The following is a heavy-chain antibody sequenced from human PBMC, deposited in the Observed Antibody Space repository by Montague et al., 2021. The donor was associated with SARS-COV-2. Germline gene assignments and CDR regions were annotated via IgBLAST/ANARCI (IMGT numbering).Heavy chain of an antibody. CDR2: IDWDDDK. Sequence: VKPTQTLTLTCTFSGFSLSTSGMCVSWIRQPPGKALEWLARIDWDDDKYYSTSLKTRPTISKDTSKNQVVLTMTNMDPVDTATYYCARTYGSGRGFDLWGRGTLVTASS. V-gene: IGHV2-70*11. CDR1: GFSLSTSGMC. D-gene: IGHD3-10*01. J-gene: IGHJ2*01. CDR3: ARTYGSGRGFDL.